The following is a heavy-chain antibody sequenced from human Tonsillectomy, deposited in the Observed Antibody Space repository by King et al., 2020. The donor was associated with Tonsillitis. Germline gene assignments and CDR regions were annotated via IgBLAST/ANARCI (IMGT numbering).Heavy chain of an antibody. D-gene: IGHD3-22*01. Sequence: VQLVESGGGVVQPGGSLRLSCAPSGFSLTDYGMSWIRQAPGKGLEWVAYIRSDGDNTYYADSVTGRFTLSRDSSRNTLYLQMNSLTTEDTAVYYCAKRRPDSSGYYSGFDYWGQGTLVTVSS. CDR3: AKRRPDSSGYYSGFDY. CDR2: IRSDGDNT. J-gene: IGHJ4*02. V-gene: IGHV3-30*02. CDR1: GFSLTDYG.